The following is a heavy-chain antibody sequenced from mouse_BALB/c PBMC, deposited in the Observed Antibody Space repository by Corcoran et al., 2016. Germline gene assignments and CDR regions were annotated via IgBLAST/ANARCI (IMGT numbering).Heavy chain of an antibody. J-gene: IGHJ1*01. Sequence: EVQLQQSGPERVKPGASVKISCKASGYSFTGYYMHWVKQSHVKSLEWIGRINPYNGATSYNQNFKDKASLTVDKSSSTAYMELHSLTSEDSAVYYCARDYDYWYFDVWGAGTTVTVSS. D-gene: IGHD2-4*01. V-gene: IGHV1-26*01. CDR3: ARDYDYWYFDV. CDR1: GYSFTGYY. CDR2: INPYNGAT.